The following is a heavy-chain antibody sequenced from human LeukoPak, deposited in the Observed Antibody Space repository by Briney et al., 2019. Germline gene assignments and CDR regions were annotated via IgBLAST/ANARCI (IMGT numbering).Heavy chain of an antibody. D-gene: IGHD6-19*01. CDR2: FDPEDGET. V-gene: IGHV1-24*01. CDR3: ATEFGYSSGWYYYMDV. J-gene: IGHJ6*03. Sequence: ASVKVSCKVSGYTLTELSMHWVRQAPGKGLEWMGGFDPEDGETIYAQKFQGRVTMTEDTSTDTAYMELSSLRSEDTAAYYCATEFGYSSGWYYYMDVWGKGTTVTVSS. CDR1: GYTLTELS.